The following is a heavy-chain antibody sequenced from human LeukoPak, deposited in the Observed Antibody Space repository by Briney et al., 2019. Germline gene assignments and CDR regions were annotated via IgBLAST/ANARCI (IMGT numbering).Heavy chain of an antibody. D-gene: IGHD3-22*01. CDR3: ARWGTTYYYDSSGYPRGGMDAFDI. J-gene: IGHJ3*02. CDR1: GFTFSSYG. Sequence: GSLRLSCAASGFTFSSYGMHWVRQAPGKGLEWVAFIRYDGSNKYYADSVKGRFTISRDNSKNTLYLQMNSLRAGDTAVYYCARWGTTYYYDSSGYPRGGMDAFDIWGQGTMVTVSS. V-gene: IGHV3-30*02. CDR2: IRYDGSNK.